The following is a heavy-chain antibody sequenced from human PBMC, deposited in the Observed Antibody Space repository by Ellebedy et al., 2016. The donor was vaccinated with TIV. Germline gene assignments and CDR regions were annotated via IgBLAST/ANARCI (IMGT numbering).Heavy chain of an antibody. V-gene: IGHV4-4*07. Sequence: MPSETLSLTCTVSGDSLSGYFWSWIRQPAGKRLQWIGRIYTTGSANYNPSLKSRVTMSIDTSKNQFSLKLNSPTAADTAVYYRARTDHINCMDAWGRGTTVTVSS. J-gene: IGHJ6*02. CDR1: GDSLSGYF. CDR3: ARTDHINCMDA. D-gene: IGHD1-14*01. CDR2: IYTTGSA.